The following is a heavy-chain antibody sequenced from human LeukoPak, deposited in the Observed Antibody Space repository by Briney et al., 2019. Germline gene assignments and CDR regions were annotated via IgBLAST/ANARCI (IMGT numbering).Heavy chain of an antibody. V-gene: IGHV1-18*01. CDR2: ISAYNGNT. CDR1: GYTFTSYG. Sequence: ASVKVSCKASGYTFTSYGISRVRQAPGPGLERMGGISAYNGNTNYAQKLQGRVTLTTDTSTSTAYMELRSLRSDDTAVYYCARVNQVPEYYFDYWGQGTLVTVSS. J-gene: IGHJ4*02. CDR3: ARVNQVPEYYFDY.